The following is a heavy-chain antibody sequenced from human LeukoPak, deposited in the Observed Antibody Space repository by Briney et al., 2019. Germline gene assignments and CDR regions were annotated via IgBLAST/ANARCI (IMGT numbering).Heavy chain of an antibody. CDR2: IKSKRDGETT. Sequence: GGSLRLSSAGSGFNFQYAWMTWVRQAPGKRLEWVGRIKSKRDGETTDYAALVKSRFSISRDDSKNTVYLQMNSLRTEDTAVYYCTSLVGSPTYWGQGTLVTVSS. V-gene: IGHV3-15*01. CDR1: GFNFQYAW. CDR3: TSLVGSPTY. J-gene: IGHJ4*02. D-gene: IGHD4-23*01.